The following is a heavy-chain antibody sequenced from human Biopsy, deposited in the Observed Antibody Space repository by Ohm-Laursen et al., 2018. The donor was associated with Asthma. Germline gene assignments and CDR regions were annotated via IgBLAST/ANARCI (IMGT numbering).Heavy chain of an antibody. D-gene: IGHD1-20*01. CDR2: ISYDGTNK. CDR1: GFTFSDYD. CDR3: ARDLRSDNWNPWGMDV. V-gene: IGHV3-30-3*01. J-gene: IGHJ6*02. Sequence: SLRLSCTASGFTFSDYDMHWVRQAPGKGLEWVAVISYDGTNKDYADSVKGRFTFSRDNSQNTLSLEMNSLRVEDAAVYYCARDLRSDNWNPWGMDVWGLGTTVTVAS.